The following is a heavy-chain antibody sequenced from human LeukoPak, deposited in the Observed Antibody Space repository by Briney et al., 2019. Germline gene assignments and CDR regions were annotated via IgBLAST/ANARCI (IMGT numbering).Heavy chain of an antibody. CDR1: GGSISSHY. CDR3: AGDELALNALDI. CDR2: ISHIGSI. Sequence: SETLSLTCTVSGGSISSHYWSWIRQPPGKGLEWIGYISHIGSINYSPSLKSRVIISVDTSKNQFSLRLSSVTAADTAVYYCAGDELALNALDIWGQGTMVTVSP. V-gene: IGHV4-59*11. D-gene: IGHD1-7*01. J-gene: IGHJ3*02.